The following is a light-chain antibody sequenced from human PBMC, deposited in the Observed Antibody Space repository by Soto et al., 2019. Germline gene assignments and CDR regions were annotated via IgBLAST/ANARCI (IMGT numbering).Light chain of an antibody. Sequence: QSALTQPASVSGSPGQSITLSCTGTSSDVGGYKYVSWYQQHPGKVPKLMIYEVSTRPSGVSNRFSGSKSANTASLTISGLQAEDEADYYCSSYTSRNTLVFGTGTKLTVL. V-gene: IGLV2-14*01. CDR3: SSYTSRNTLV. CDR1: SSDVGGYKY. CDR2: EVS. J-gene: IGLJ1*01.